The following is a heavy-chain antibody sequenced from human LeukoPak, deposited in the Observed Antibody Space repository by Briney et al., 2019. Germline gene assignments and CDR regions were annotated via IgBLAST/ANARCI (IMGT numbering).Heavy chain of an antibody. V-gene: IGHV3-23*01. CDR1: GFTFKGYD. Sequence: GGSLRLSCTASGFTFKGYDTNWVRQAPGKGLEWVSAISDSGDNTYYADSVRGRFTISRDNSMNTLYLHMNSLRAEDTALYYCAREGNRDILGGLDVWGQGTTVTVSS. J-gene: IGHJ6*02. CDR2: ISDSGDNT. D-gene: IGHD5-12*01. CDR3: AREGNRDILGGLDV.